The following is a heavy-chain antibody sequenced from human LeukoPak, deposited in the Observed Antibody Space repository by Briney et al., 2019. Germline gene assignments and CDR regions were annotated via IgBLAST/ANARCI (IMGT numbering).Heavy chain of an antibody. CDR2: IKQDGSEK. CDR3: ARVDSSAPWVYFQH. Sequence: GGSLRLSCAASGFTFSSYWMSWVRQAPGKGLEWVANIKQDGSEKYYVDSVKGRFTVSRDNAKNSLYPQMNSLRAEDTAVYYCARVDSSAPWVYFQHWGQGTLVTVSS. CDR1: GFTFSSYW. D-gene: IGHD3-22*01. J-gene: IGHJ1*01. V-gene: IGHV3-7*03.